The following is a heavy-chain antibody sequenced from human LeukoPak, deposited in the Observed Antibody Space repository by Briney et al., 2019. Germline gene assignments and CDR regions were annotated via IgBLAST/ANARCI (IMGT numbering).Heavy chain of an antibody. CDR3: ATDPRTSVITSDY. CDR1: GGSISSGDYY. J-gene: IGHJ4*02. V-gene: IGHV4-30-4*01. D-gene: IGHD4-23*01. CDR2: ISYSGST. Sequence: SETLSLTCTVSGGSISSGDYYWSWIRQPPGKGLEWIGYISYSGSTYYNPSLKSRVTISADTSKNQFSLKLSSVTAADTAVYFCATDPRTSVITSDYWGQGTLVTVSS.